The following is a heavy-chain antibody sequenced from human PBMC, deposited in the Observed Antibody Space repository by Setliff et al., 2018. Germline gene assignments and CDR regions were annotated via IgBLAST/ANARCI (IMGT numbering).Heavy chain of an antibody. J-gene: IGHJ4*02. D-gene: IGHD4-4*01. CDR1: GYIFTSYY. CDR2: FNPSGGST. CDR3: ARGDYSNPCDY. Sequence: GASVKVSCKASGYIFTSYYIHWVRQAPGQGLEWMGLFNPSGGSTKYAEKFQGRVTLTRDTSVSTVYMELSSLRSEDKAIYHCARGDYSNPCDYWGQGTLVTVS. V-gene: IGHV1-46*01.